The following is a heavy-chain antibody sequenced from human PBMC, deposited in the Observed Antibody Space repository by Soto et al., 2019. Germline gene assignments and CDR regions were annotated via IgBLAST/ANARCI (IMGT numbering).Heavy chain of an antibody. J-gene: IGHJ4*02. V-gene: IGHV3-23*01. Sequence: EVQLLESGGGLVQPGGSLRLSFAASGFTFSNYAMSWVRQAPGKGLEWVSGISSSGGSTYYADSVKGRFTISRDNSKNTLYLQINSLRVEDTAVYYCAKEEGGSSWYFSSWGQGTLVTVPS. D-gene: IGHD6-13*01. CDR1: GFTFSNYA. CDR2: ISSSGGST. CDR3: AKEEGGSSWYFSS.